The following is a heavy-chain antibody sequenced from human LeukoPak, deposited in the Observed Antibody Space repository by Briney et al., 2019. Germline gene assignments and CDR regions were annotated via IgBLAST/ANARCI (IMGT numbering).Heavy chain of an antibody. V-gene: IGHV4-38-2*01. J-gene: IGHJ4*02. D-gene: IGHD1-1*01. Sequence: SETVSLTCAVSGYSISSGYYWGWIRQPPGKGLEWIRIIYYSGSTYYNPSLKSRVTISVDTSKNQFSLKLSSVTAGDTAMYYSAGRNTTGPPFDGWRERTLATVSS. CDR1: GYSISSGYY. CDR3: AGRNTTGPPFDG. CDR2: IYYSGST.